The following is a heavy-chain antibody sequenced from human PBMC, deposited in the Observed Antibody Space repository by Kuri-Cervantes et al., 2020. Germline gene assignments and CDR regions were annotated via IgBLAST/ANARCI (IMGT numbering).Heavy chain of an antibody. CDR1: GGSISSGDYY. J-gene: IGHJ6*02. V-gene: IGHV4-30-4*01. CDR2: IYYSGST. D-gene: IGHD6-19*01. Sequence: LRLSCTVSGGSISSGDYYWSWIRQPPGKGLEWIGYIYYSGSTYYNPSLKSRVTISVDTSKNQFSLKLSSVTAADTAVYYCARGHSSGWYRGSNYGMDVWGQGTTVTVSS. CDR3: ARGHSSGWYRGSNYGMDV.